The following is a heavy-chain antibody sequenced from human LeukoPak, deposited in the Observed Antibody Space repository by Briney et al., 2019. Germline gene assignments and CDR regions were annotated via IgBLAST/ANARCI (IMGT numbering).Heavy chain of an antibody. CDR1: GFTFSSYW. V-gene: IGHV3-7*01. D-gene: IGHD2-15*01. CDR3: ARARGSWSYFDY. J-gene: IGHJ4*02. CDR2: IKPDGSEK. Sequence: GGSLRLSCAASGFTFSSYWMSWVRQAPGKGLGWVANIKPDGSEKYYLESVKGRFTISRDNAKNSVYLQMNSLRVDDTAVYYCARARGSWSYFDYWGQGTLVTVSS.